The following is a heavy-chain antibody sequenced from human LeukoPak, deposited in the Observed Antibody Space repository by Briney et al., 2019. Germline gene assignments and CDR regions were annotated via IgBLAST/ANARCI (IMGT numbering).Heavy chain of an antibody. Sequence: PSETLSLTCTVSGGSISSYYWSWIRQPPGKGLEWVGYIYYSGSTNYNPSLKSRVTISVDTSTNQFSLKLSSVTAADTAVYYCARGLMTTVITPYGYWGQGTLVTVSS. CDR3: ARGLMTTVITPYGY. J-gene: IGHJ4*02. CDR1: GGSISSYY. D-gene: IGHD4-23*01. V-gene: IGHV4-59*01. CDR2: IYYSGST.